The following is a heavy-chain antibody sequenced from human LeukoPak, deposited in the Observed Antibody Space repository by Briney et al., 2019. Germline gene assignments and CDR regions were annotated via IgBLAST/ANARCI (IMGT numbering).Heavy chain of an antibody. CDR2: IHYSGST. CDR1: GDSISSSY. V-gene: IGHV4-59*08. CDR3: ARRAATFPCYSDY. D-gene: IGHD2/OR15-2a*01. J-gene: IGHJ4*02. Sequence: TSETLSLTCTVSGDSISSSYWTWIRQPPGKGLELIGEIHYSGSTNYNPSLKSRVTISVDTSKNEFSLKLSSVTAADTAVYYCARRAATFPCYSDYWGQGTLVTVSS.